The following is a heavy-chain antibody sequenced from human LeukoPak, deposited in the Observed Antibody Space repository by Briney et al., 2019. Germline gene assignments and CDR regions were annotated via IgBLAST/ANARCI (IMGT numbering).Heavy chain of an antibody. CDR3: ARYIWGSYPTFEDY. CDR1: GGSTSSYY. J-gene: IGHJ4*02. D-gene: IGHD3-16*02. V-gene: IGHV4-59*01. CDR2: IYYSGST. Sequence: SETLSLTCTVSGGSTSSYYWSWIRQPPGKGLEWIGYIYYSGSTNYNPSLKSRVTISVDTSKNQFSLKLSSVTAADTAVYSCARYIWGSYPTFEDYWGQGTLVTVSS.